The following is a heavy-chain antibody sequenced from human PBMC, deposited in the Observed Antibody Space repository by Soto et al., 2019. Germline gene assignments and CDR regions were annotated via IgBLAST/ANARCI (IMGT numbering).Heavy chain of an antibody. CDR1: GDSISNYY. V-gene: IGHV4-59*08. J-gene: IGHJ5*02. Sequence: SETLSLTCTVSGDSISNYYWAWIRQPPGKGLEWIGYVHSTGNTHHNPSLKSRVTISMDTSKNQFSLNLNSVTAADTAVYYCGTLPPRTVVVVLPIPAWGQGTLVTVSS. CDR3: GTLPPRTVVVVLPIPA. CDR2: VHSTGNT. D-gene: IGHD2-15*01.